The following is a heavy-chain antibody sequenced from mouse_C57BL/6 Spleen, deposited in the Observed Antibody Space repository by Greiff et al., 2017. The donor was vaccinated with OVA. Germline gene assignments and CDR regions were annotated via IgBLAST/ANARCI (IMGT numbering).Heavy chain of an antibody. J-gene: IGHJ1*03. CDR2: INPNNGGT. CDR1: GYTFTDYN. V-gene: IGHV1-18*01. Sequence: VQLQQSGPELVKPGASVKIPCKASGYTFTDYNMDWVKQSHGKSLEWIGDINPNNGGTIYNQKFKGKATLTVDKSSSTAYMELRSLTSEDTAVYYCARDYYGSSGYCDVWGTGTTVTVSS. CDR3: ARDYYGSSGYCDV. D-gene: IGHD1-1*01.